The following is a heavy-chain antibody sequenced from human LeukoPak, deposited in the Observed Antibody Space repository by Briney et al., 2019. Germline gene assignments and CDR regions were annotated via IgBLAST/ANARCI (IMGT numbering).Heavy chain of an antibody. Sequence: ETLSLTCTVSGGSISSGGYYWSWVRQAPGKGLGWVASLNLDGSDKYYVDSVKGRFTISRDNAKNSLYLQMDSLRVEDTAVYYCAKGKRYPDYWGQGTLVTVSS. D-gene: IGHD1-1*01. CDR3: AKGKRYPDY. CDR1: GGSISSGGYY. J-gene: IGHJ4*02. V-gene: IGHV3-7*03. CDR2: LNLDGSDK.